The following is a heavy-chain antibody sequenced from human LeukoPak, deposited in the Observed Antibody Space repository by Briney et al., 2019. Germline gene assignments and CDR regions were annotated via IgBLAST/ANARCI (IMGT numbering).Heavy chain of an antibody. D-gene: IGHD4-17*01. V-gene: IGHV3-23*01. Sequence: HPGGSLRLTCAASELHAMTWVRQGPGKGLEWVSAISRSGGSTYYGDSLKGRFTISRHKSNNTLYLQMDSLRPDETAVYYCAKLGGKTAYGDEYYGMDVWGQGTTVTVSS. CDR2: ISRSGGST. CDR1: ELHA. CDR3: AKLGGKTAYGDEYYGMDV. J-gene: IGHJ6*02.